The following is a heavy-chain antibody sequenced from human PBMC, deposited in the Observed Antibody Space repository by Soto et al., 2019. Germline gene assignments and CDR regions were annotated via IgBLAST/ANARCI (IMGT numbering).Heavy chain of an antibody. V-gene: IGHV3-11*01. CDR2: ISASGSTI. D-gene: IGHD6-19*01. CDR3: ATELAGTLYFHH. Sequence: QVQLVESGGGLVKPGGSLRLSCAASGFTLSDYYMSWIRQAPGKGLEWVSYISASGSTINSADSVEGRFTISRDNAKNSLYLQMKSLRAEDSAMYYCATELAGTLYFHHWGQGTLVTVSS. J-gene: IGHJ1*01. CDR1: GFTLSDYY.